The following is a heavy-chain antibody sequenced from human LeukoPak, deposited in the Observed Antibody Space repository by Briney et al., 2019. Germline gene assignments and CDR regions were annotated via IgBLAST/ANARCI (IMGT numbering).Heavy chain of an antibody. CDR1: GFTFDDYA. J-gene: IGHJ4*02. CDR2: ISWNSGRI. V-gene: IGHV3-9*01. Sequence: GGSLRLSCAASGFTFDDYAMHWVRQAPGKGLEWVSGISWNSGRIGYVDSVKGRFTISRDNSKNSLYLQLTSLRAEDTALYYCARDRGRNSFDYWGQGTLVSVSS. D-gene: IGHD1-14*01. CDR3: ARDRGRNSFDY.